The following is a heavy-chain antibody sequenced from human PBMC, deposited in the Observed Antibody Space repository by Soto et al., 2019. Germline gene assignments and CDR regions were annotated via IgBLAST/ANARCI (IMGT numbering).Heavy chain of an antibody. Sequence: SETLSLTCTVSGGSISSGDYYWSWVRQPPGKGLEWIGEINHSGSTNYNPSLKSRVTISVDTSKNQFSLKLSSVTAADTAVYYCARSPWFGEIYFDYWGQGTLVTVSS. CDR2: INHSGST. CDR1: GGSISSGDYY. J-gene: IGHJ4*02. V-gene: IGHV4-39*07. D-gene: IGHD3-10*01. CDR3: ARSPWFGEIYFDY.